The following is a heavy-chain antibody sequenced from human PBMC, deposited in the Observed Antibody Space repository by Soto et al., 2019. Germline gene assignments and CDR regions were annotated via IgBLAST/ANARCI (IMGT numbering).Heavy chain of an antibody. CDR3: ARGRWVADAYNYLDY. CDR1: GFSFSNYG. CDR2: IWYDGSNE. D-gene: IGHD1-1*01. V-gene: IGHV3-33*07. Sequence: GGSLRLSCASSGFSFSNYGMFLVRQAPGKGLEWVALIWYDGSNEYYADSVKGRFTGSRDNSENTLYLQLNSLRAEDTAVYYCARGRWVADAYNYLDYWGQGTLVTVSS. J-gene: IGHJ4*02.